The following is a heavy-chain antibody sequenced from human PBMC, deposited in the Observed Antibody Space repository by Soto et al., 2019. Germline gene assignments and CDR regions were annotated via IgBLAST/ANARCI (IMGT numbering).Heavy chain of an antibody. Sequence: GESLKISCKPSGYNFINYWIGWVRQPPGKGLEWMVFIQPGDTDTKYNPSFRGQITISVDKSISTAFLQWTSLRASDTAMYYCPRLDPTQERFDYWGQGTLVTVSS. CDR3: PRLDPTQERFDY. V-gene: IGHV5-51*01. D-gene: IGHD1-1*01. J-gene: IGHJ4*02. CDR1: GYNFINYW. CDR2: IQPGDTDT.